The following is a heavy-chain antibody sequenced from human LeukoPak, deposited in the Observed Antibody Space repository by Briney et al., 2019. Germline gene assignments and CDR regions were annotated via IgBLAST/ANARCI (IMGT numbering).Heavy chain of an antibody. CDR2: ISSNGGST. CDR1: GFTFSSYA. Sequence: PGGSLRLSCSASGFTFSSYAMHWVRQAPGKGLEYVSAISSNGGSTYYADSVKDRFTISRDNSKNTLYLQMSSLRAEDTAVYYCVKDSFPVGSGWYEFDPWAREPWSPSPQ. V-gene: IGHV3-64D*06. CDR3: VKDSFPVGSGWYEFDP. D-gene: IGHD6-19*01. J-gene: IGHJ5*02.